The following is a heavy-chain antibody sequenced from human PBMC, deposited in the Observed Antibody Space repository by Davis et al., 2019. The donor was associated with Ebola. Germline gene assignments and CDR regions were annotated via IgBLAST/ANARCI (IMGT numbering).Heavy chain of an antibody. J-gene: IGHJ4*02. CDR3: ARGGGYDRLVY. Sequence: PGGSLRLSCAVYGGSFSGYYWSWIRQPPGKGLEWIGEINHSGSTNYNPSLKSRVTISVDTSKNQFSLKLSSVTAADTAVYYCARGGGYDRLVYWGQGTLVTVSS. D-gene: IGHD5-12*01. V-gene: IGHV4-34*01. CDR2: INHSGST. CDR1: GGSFSGYY.